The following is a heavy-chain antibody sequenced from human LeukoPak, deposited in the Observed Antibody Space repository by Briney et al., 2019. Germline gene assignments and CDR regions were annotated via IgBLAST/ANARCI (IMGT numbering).Heavy chain of an antibody. D-gene: IGHD6-13*01. CDR2: ISSSSSYI. V-gene: IGHV3-21*01. Sequence: GGSPRLSCAASGFTFSSYSMNWVRQAPGKGLEWVXSISSSSSYIYYADSVKGRFTISRDNAKNSLYLQMNSLRAEDTAVYYCARGAAGSYSGIDYWGQGTLVTVSS. CDR3: ARGAAGSYSGIDY. CDR1: GFTFSSYS. J-gene: IGHJ4*02.